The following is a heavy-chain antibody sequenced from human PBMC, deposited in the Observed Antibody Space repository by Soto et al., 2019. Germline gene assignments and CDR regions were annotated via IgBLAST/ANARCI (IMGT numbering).Heavy chain of an antibody. CDR1: GYTFTGYD. Sequence: ASVKVSCKSSGYTFTGYDIHWVRQAPGQGLEWMGWINPNSGGTNYAQKFQGRVTMTRDTSISTAYMELSRLRSDDTAVYYCARDAYYDSSLNLDYWGQGTLVTVSS. CDR3: ARDAYYDSSLNLDY. D-gene: IGHD3-22*01. CDR2: INPNSGGT. J-gene: IGHJ4*02. V-gene: IGHV1-2*02.